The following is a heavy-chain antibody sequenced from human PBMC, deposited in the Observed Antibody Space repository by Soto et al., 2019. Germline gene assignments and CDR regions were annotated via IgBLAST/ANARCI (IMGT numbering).Heavy chain of an antibody. Sequence: SVKVSCKASGGTFSTYAFTWVRQAPGQGFEWIGGVIPLFNTPDYAQKFQGRVTITADESTSTVFLELSGLTSEDTAVYLCALASKWELLWYFYGMDVWGQGTTVTASS. CDR3: ALASKWELLWYFYGMDV. V-gene: IGHV1-69*13. D-gene: IGHD1-26*01. CDR2: VIPLFNTP. CDR1: GGTFSTYA. J-gene: IGHJ6*02.